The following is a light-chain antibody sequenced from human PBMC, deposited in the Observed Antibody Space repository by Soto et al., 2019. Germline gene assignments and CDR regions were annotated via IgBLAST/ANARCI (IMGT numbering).Light chain of an antibody. Sequence: EVVLTQSPGTLSLSPGERATLSCRASQSFSNSYLAWYQQKPGQAPRILIYGASSKATGIPNRFSGSGSGTDFTLTIIRLEPEDFAVYYCQLYLSSPSVYTFGQGTKMEIK. CDR2: GAS. V-gene: IGKV3-20*01. CDR3: QLYLSSPSVYT. CDR1: QSFSNSY. J-gene: IGKJ2*01.